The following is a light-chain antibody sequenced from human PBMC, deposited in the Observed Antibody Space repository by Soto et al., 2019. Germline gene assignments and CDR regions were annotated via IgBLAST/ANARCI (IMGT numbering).Light chain of an antibody. Sequence: EIVLTQSPDTLSLSPGERATLSCRASQSVRSERLAWYQHKLGQAPRLVIFDASSRATGIPERFSGSGSGTDFTLTITRLEPEDFAVYFCQQYDVSPITFGLGTRLEIK. V-gene: IGKV3-20*01. J-gene: IGKJ5*01. CDR3: QQYDVSPIT. CDR1: QSVRSER. CDR2: DAS.